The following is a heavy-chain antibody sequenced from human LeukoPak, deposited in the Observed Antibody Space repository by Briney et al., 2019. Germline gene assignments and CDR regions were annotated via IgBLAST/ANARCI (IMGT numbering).Heavy chain of an antibody. D-gene: IGHD3-10*01. CDR1: GFTFSDYY. V-gene: IGHV3-11*04. Sequence: GGSLRLSCAGSGFTFSDYYMSWIRQAPGKGLEWISYISSSGSTRYYADSAKGRFTISRDNAKNSLYLQMNNLRAEDTAVYYCARKPGAVDYWGQGTLVTVSS. CDR3: ARKPGAVDY. J-gene: IGHJ4*02. CDR2: ISSSGSTR.